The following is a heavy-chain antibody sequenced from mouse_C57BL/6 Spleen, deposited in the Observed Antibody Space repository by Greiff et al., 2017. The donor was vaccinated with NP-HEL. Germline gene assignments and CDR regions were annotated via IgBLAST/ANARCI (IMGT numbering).Heavy chain of an antibody. D-gene: IGHD2-3*01. CDR1: GYTFTSYW. Sequence: VQLQQPGAELVMPGASVKLSCKASGYTFTSYWMHWVKPRPGQGLEWIGEIDPSDSYTNYNQKFKGKSTLTVDKSSSTAYMQLSSLTSEDSAVYYCAKNDGYYGTYWGQGTLVTVSA. CDR2: IDPSDSYT. CDR3: AKNDGYYGTY. J-gene: IGHJ3*01. V-gene: IGHV1-69*01.